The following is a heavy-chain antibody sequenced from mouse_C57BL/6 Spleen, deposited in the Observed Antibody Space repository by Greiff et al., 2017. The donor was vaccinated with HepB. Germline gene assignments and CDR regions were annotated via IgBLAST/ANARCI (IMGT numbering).Heavy chain of an antibody. D-gene: IGHD1-1*01. CDR1: GFSFNTYA. V-gene: IGHV10-1*01. J-gene: IGHJ1*03. Sequence: EAGGGLVQPKGSLKLSCAASGFSFNTYAMNWVRQAPGKGLEWVARIRSKSNNYATYYADSVKDRFTISRDDSESMLYLQMNNLKTEDTAMYYCVRHGSPYYGSSHWYFDVWGTGTTVTVSS. CDR2: IRSKSNNYAT. CDR3: VRHGSPYYGSSHWYFDV.